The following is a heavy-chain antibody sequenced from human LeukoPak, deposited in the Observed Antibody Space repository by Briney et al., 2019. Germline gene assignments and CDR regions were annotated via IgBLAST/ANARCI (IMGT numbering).Heavy chain of an antibody. CDR1: GYSISSGYY. Sequence: SETLSLTCTVSGYSISSGYYWGWIRQPPGKGLEWIGSIYHSGSTYYNPSLKSRVTISVDTSKKQFSLKLSSVTAADTAVYYCARDGCAGSCYSVDYWGQGTLVTVSS. CDR3: ARDGCAGSCYSVDY. J-gene: IGHJ4*02. D-gene: IGHD2-15*01. CDR2: IYHSGST. V-gene: IGHV4-38-2*02.